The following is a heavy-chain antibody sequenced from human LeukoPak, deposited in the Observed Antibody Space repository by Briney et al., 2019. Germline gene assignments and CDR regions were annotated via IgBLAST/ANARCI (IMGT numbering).Heavy chain of an antibody. CDR2: IQYDGNNQ. CDR1: GFTFRSYG. D-gene: IGHD3-9*01. CDR3: ARGPYDILTGYSPPNDY. J-gene: IGHJ4*02. Sequence: GGSLRLSCAASGFTFRSYGMHWVRQAPGKGLEWVTFIQYDGNNQYYADSVKGRFTISRDNSKNTLYLQMNSLRAEDTAVYYCARGPYDILTGYSPPNDYWGQGTLVTVSS. V-gene: IGHV3-30*02.